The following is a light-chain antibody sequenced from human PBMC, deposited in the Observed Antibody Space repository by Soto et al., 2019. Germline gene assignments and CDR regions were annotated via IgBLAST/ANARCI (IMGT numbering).Light chain of an antibody. J-gene: IGLJ1*01. CDR2: DVT. V-gene: IGLV2-11*01. CDR3: CSYEGRYIYV. CDR1: SSDVGGYNF. Sequence: QSVLTQPRSVSGSPGQSVTISCTGISSDVGGYNFVSWYQHHPGKAPKLMIYDVTKRPSGVPDRFSGSKSGNTASLTISGLQAEDEADYYCCSYEGRYIYVFGSGTKLTVL.